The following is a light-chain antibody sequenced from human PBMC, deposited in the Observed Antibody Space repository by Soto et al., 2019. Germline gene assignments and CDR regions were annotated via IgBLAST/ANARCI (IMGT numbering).Light chain of an antibody. CDR3: QYYNNYCCT. J-gene: IGKJ1*01. CDR2: KTS. CDR1: QSISSW. V-gene: IGKV1-5*03. Sequence: DIQLTQSPSTLSASVGDRVTITCRASQSISSWLAWYQQKPGKAPKFLIYKTSNLESGVPSRFSGSGSGTEFTLTISSLQPDDFATYHCQYYNNYCCTFGQGTKVEIK.